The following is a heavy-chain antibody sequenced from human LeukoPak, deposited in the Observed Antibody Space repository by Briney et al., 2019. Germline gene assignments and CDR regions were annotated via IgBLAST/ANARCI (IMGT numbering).Heavy chain of an antibody. Sequence: SETLSLTCTVSGGSISSDSYYWGWIRQPPGKGLEWIASIHYTGSSYYNLSLKSRVTISVDTSKNQCSLKLSSVTAADTAVYYCARVPPWGDYWYFDLWGRGTLVTVSS. CDR3: ARVPPWGDYWYFDL. CDR2: IHYTGSS. J-gene: IGHJ2*01. V-gene: IGHV4-39*07. D-gene: IGHD3-16*01. CDR1: GGSISSDSYY.